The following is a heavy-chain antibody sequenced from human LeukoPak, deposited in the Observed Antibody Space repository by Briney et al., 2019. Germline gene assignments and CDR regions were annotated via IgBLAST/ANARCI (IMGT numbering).Heavy chain of an antibody. J-gene: IGHJ6*02. CDR1: GFTFSDYY. CDR2: ISSSGSTI. D-gene: IGHD1-26*01. V-gene: IGHV3-11*01. Sequence: GGSLGLSCAASGFTFSDYYMSWIRQAPGKGLEWVSYISSSGSTIYYADSVKGRFTISRDNAKNSLYLQMNSLRAEDTAVYYCARIPIVGATNAYYYGMDVWGQGTTVTVSS. CDR3: ARIPIVGATNAYYYGMDV.